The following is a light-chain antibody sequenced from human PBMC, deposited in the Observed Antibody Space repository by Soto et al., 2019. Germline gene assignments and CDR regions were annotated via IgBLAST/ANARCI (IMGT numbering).Light chain of an antibody. CDR3: NQYKEWPPFT. Sequence: EIVMTQSPGTLSLSPGDRATLSCRASQSVSSSLAWYQQKPGQAPRLLILGASTRATGIPARFSGSGSGTEFTLSTISRQSEDSAVYYYNQYKEWPPFTFGQGTRLEIK. CDR1: QSVSSS. J-gene: IGKJ5*01. CDR2: GAS. V-gene: IGKV3-15*01.